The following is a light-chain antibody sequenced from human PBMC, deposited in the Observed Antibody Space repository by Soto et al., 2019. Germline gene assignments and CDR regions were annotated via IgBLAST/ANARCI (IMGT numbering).Light chain of an antibody. CDR1: QSISSD. V-gene: IGKV2-28*01. CDR2: LGS. CDR3: MQALQTPPWT. J-gene: IGKJ1*01. Sequence: IVMTQSPATLSLSTGERATISCRASQSISSDLAWYQQKPGQAPRLLIYLGSNRASGVPDRFSGSGSGTDFTLKISRVDAEDVGVYFCMQALQTPPWTFGQGTKWIS.